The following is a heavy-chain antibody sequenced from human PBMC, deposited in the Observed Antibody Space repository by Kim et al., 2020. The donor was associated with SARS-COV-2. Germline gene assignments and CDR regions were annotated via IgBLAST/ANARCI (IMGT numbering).Heavy chain of an antibody. D-gene: IGHD6-13*01. CDR3: ARDLHHIAAAGTIVGGYYYGMDV. CDR1: GFAFSSYS. V-gene: IGHV3-21*01. J-gene: IGHJ6*02. CDR2: ISSSSSYI. Sequence: GGSLRLSCAASGFAFSSYSMNWVRQTPGKGLEWVSSISSSSSYIYYADSVKGRFTISRDNAKNSLYLQMNSLRAEDTAVYYCARDLHHIAAAGTIVGGYYYGMDVWGQGTTVTVSS.